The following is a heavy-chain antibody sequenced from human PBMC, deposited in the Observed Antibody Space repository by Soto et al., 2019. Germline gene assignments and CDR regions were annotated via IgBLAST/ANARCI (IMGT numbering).Heavy chain of an antibody. CDR2: INPYTGGT. J-gene: IGHJ4*02. CDR3: ARDPIGGGAPYYCDY. Sequence: QVQLVQSGAEVKKPGASVKVSCKASGYTFTDYYLHWVRQAPGQGLEWLGWINPYTGGTNYAQKFQDRVTMTRDTSINTAYMPLSRLTSDDTAMYYCARDPIGGGAPYYCDYWGQGTLVTASS. V-gene: IGHV1-2*02. CDR1: GYTFTDYY. D-gene: IGHD3-16*01.